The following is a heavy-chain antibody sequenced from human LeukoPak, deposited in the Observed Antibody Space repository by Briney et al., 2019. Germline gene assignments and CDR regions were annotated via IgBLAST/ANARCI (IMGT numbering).Heavy chain of an antibody. D-gene: IGHD6-13*01. Sequence: SETLSLTCTVSGVSVTSYYWSWLRQPAGKGLEWIGRIYTSGSTSYNPSLRSRLTMSVDTSKNQFSPNLSSVTAADTAVYYCARFTKDSSSSSGYYFDYWGQGTLVTVSS. CDR1: GVSVTSYY. CDR3: ARFTKDSSSSSGYYFDY. J-gene: IGHJ4*02. CDR2: IYTSGST. V-gene: IGHV4-4*07.